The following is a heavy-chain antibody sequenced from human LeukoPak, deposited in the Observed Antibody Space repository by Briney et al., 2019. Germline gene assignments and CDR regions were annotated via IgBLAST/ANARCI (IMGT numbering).Heavy chain of an antibody. Sequence: GGSLRLSCAASGFIFSNYALVWVRQAPGKGQEWVSSIWGSGVTTRYADAVKGRFTISRDNSKNTLYLQMNSLGADDTAVYFCGRDPNGDYVGAFEFWGQGTMVTVSS. CDR3: GRDPNGDYVGAFEF. J-gene: IGHJ3*01. D-gene: IGHD4-17*01. V-gene: IGHV3-23*01. CDR1: GFIFSNYA. CDR2: IWGSGVTT.